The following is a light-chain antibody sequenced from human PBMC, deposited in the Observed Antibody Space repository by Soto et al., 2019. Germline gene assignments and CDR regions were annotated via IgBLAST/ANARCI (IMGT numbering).Light chain of an antibody. CDR2: DVS. J-gene: IGKJ2*01. Sequence: DLQMTQSPSTLSASIGDRVTITCRASQSLNGRLAWYQQKPGRPPKLLIYDVSFLESGVPSRFRGSGSGTDFNLTISSLRPDDFATFYCQQYKVYPYTFGQGARLDIQ. CDR1: QSLNGR. CDR3: QQYKVYPYT. V-gene: IGKV1-5*01.